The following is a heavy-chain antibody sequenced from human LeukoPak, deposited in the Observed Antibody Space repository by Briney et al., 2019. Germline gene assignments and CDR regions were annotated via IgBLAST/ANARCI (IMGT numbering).Heavy chain of an antibody. CDR3: AKDRAYLVSY. V-gene: IGHV3-30*14. Sequence: GSLRLSCAASGFTFSSYAMHWVRQAPGKGLEWVAVISYDGSNKYYADPVKGRFTISRDNSKNTLYLQMNSLRAEDTAVYYRAKDRAYLVSYCGQGTLVTVSS. D-gene: IGHD2-21*01. J-gene: IGHJ4*02. CDR2: ISYDGSNK. CDR1: GFTFSSYA.